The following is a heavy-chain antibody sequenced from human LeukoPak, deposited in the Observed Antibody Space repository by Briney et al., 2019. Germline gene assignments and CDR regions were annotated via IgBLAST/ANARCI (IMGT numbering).Heavy chain of an antibody. CDR2: IRSKAYGGTT. CDR1: GFTFSSYA. J-gene: IGHJ4*02. D-gene: IGHD3-22*01. CDR3: TSHLVVVALFDY. V-gene: IGHV3-49*04. Sequence: PGGSLRLSCAASGFTFSSYAMSWVRQAPGKGLEWVGFIRSKAYGGTTEYAASVKGRFTISRDDSKSIAYLQMNSLKTEDTAVYYCTSHLVVVALFDYWGQGTLVTVSS.